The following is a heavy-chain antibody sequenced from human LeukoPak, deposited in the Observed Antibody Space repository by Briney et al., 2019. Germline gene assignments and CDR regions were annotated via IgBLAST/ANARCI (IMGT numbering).Heavy chain of an antibody. CDR2: IYTSGST. D-gene: IGHD2-2*01. Sequence: SETLSLTCTVSGGSISSYCWSWIRQPAGKGLEWVGRIYTSGSTNYNPSLKSRVTMSVDTSKNQFPLKLSSVTAADTAVYYCARGYCSSTSCYGFDYWGQGTLVTVSS. J-gene: IGHJ4*02. CDR3: ARGYCSSTSCYGFDY. CDR1: GGSISSYC. V-gene: IGHV4-4*07.